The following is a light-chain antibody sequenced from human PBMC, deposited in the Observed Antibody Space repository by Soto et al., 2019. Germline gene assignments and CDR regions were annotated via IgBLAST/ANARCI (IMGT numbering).Light chain of an antibody. V-gene: IGKV1-39*01. J-gene: IGKJ2*01. CDR3: QQSYSAPQYT. CDR1: ESVSKY. Sequence: DIQMTQSPTSLASSVGDRVTITCRASESVSKYVNWYQQKPGKAPNLLIYDASSLHIGVPSRFSGSGSGTEFTLTINSLEPEEFATYYCQQSYSAPQYTFGQGPKLEIK. CDR2: DAS.